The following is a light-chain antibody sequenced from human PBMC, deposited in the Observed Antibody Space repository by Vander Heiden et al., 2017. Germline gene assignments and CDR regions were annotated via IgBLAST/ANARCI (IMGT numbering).Light chain of an antibody. V-gene: IGKV1-39*01. CDR1: QSISNY. CDR2: AAS. CDR3: QQSYSNLWT. J-gene: IGKJ1*01. Sequence: DIQMTQSPSSLSASVGDRVTITCRASQSISNYLNWYQQRPGRAPKLLIYAASSLHGGVPSRFSGSGSGTDFTLTISSLQPEDFATYYCQQSYSNLWTFRQGTEVEI.